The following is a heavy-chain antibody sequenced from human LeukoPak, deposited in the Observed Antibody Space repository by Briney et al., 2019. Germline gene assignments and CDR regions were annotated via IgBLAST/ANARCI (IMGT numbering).Heavy chain of an antibody. CDR1: GFTFSDYY. J-gene: IGHJ4*02. V-gene: IGHV3-11*06. CDR3: ARVGATGTADY. Sequence: GESLKISCAAFGFTFSDYYMSWIRQAPGKGLEWVSYISKSGSDSNFADSVKGRFTISRDNAKNSLYLQMNSLRAEDTAVYYCARVGATGTADYWGQGTLVTVSS. D-gene: IGHD1-1*01. CDR2: ISKSGSDS.